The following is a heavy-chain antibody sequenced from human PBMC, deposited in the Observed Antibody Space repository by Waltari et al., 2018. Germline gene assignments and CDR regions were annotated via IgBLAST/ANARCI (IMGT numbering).Heavy chain of an antibody. CDR1: GGTFSSYA. CDR2: IIPIFGTA. D-gene: IGHD1-26*01. V-gene: IGHV1-69*08. CDR3: ARDLVGATRLGLNAFDI. J-gene: IGHJ3*02. Sequence: QVQLVQSGAAVKKPGSSVKVSCKASGGTFSSYAISWVRQAPGQGLEWMGRIIPIFGTANYAQKFQGRVTITADKSTSTAYMELSSLRSEDTAVYYCARDLVGATRLGLNAFDIWGQGTMVTVSS.